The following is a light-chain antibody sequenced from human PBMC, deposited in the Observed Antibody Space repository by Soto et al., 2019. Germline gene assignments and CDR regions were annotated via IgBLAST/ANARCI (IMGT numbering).Light chain of an antibody. CDR1: SSDVGGYNY. Sequence: QSALTQPASVSGSPGQSITISCTGTSSDVGGYNYVSWYQQHPGKAPKLMIYDVSNRPSGVSNRFSGSKSGNTASLTISGLQAEEEADYYCSSYTSSSTLGVFGGGTQLTVL. CDR3: SSYTSSSTLGV. CDR2: DVS. V-gene: IGLV2-14*01. J-gene: IGLJ2*01.